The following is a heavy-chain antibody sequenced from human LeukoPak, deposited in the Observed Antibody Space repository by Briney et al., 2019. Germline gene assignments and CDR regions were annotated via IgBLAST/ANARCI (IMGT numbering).Heavy chain of an antibody. CDR3: ARTTEGYCRGRSCYSYYYYMDI. CDR2: IHYSGST. V-gene: IGHV4-59*01. J-gene: IGHJ6*03. CDR1: GGSFSSYY. Sequence: PSETLSLTCAVYGGSFSSYYWSWIRQPPGKGLEWVGYIHYSGSTNYNPSLKSRVTISVDTSKNQFSLKLSSVTAADTAVYYCARTTEGYCRGRSCYSYYYYMDIWGKGTTVTVSS. D-gene: IGHD2-15*01.